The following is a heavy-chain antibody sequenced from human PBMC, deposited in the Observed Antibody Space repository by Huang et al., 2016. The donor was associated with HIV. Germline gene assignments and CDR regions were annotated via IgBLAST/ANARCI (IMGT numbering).Heavy chain of an antibody. CDR2: FDPEIGET. V-gene: IGHV1-24*01. D-gene: IGHD3-9*01. CDR1: ESTLTGLS. Sequence: QVQLVQSRAEVKKPGASVKVSCKVSESTLTGLSIHWVRQPPGKGLEWMGGFDPEIGETIYAQKFQGRVTMTEETSTETAFMELSGLRPEDTAVYYCATGFDVFFDFWGQGTLVTVSS. J-gene: IGHJ4*02. CDR3: ATGFDVFFDF.